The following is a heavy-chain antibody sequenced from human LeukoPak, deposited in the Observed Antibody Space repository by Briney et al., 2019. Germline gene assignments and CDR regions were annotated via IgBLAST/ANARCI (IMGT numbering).Heavy chain of an antibody. CDR1: GGSISSSSYY. Sequence: SETLSLTCTVSGGSISSSSYYWGWIRQPPGKGLEWIGSIYYSGSTYYNPSLKSRVTISVDTSKNQFSLKLSSVTAADTAVYYCARDSTYYYDSSGCFDPWGQGTLVTVSS. D-gene: IGHD3-22*01. CDR2: IYYSGST. J-gene: IGHJ5*02. V-gene: IGHV4-39*07. CDR3: ARDSTYYYDSSGCFDP.